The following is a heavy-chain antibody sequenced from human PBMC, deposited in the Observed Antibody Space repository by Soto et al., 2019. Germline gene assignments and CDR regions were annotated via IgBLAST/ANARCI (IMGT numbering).Heavy chain of an antibody. V-gene: IGHV1-46*01. CDR2: INPSGGST. J-gene: IGHJ3*02. D-gene: IGHD6-19*01. Sequence: GSSVKVSCKASGYTFTSYYMTSVRQGPGQGLERMGIINPSGGSTSYAQKFQGRFTMTRDTSPSTVYMELSSLRSEDTAVYYCARDWIQTILYSSGWYLDAFDIWGQGTMVTVSS. CDR1: GYTFTSYY. CDR3: ARDWIQTILYSSGWYLDAFDI.